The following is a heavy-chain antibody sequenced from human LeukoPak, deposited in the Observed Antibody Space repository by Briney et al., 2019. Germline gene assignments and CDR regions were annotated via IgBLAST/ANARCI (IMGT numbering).Heavy chain of an antibody. CDR3: AAFITMVRGATLGYYYYMDV. CDR2: INTNTGNP. Sequence: VASVTVSCKASGYTFTSYAMNWVRQAPGQGLEWMGWINTNTGNPTYAQGFTGRFVFSLDTSVSTAYLQISSLRSEDTAVYYCAAFITMVRGATLGYYYYMDVWGKGTTVTISS. J-gene: IGHJ6*03. V-gene: IGHV7-4-1*02. CDR1: GYTFTSYA. D-gene: IGHD3-10*01.